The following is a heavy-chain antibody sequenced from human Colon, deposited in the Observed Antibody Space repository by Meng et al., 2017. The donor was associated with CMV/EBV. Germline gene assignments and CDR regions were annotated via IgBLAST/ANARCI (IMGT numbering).Heavy chain of an antibody. D-gene: IGHD5-12*01. V-gene: IGHV2-5*02. Sequence: ITWKYSVPTLLKTTQSLTLTCTFSGFSFITDKAGVVWIRHPPGKALEWLGFIYWDDDTRYSPSLKTRLTITRDTSKNQVILTMTNMGPADTATYYCVRRSYSGQDDYWGQGALVTVSS. CDR3: VRRSYSGQDDY. J-gene: IGHJ4*02. CDR1: GFSFITDKAG. CDR2: IYWDDDT.